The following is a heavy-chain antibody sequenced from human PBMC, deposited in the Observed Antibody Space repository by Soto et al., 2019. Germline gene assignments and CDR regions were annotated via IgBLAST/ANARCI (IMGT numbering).Heavy chain of an antibody. CDR3: ARGLVRGNKFDY. CDR1: GFTFSDYY. J-gene: IGHJ4*02. CDR2: ISSSSSYT. Sequence: QVQLVESGGGLVKPGGSLRLSCAASGFTFSDYYMSWIRQAPGKGLEWVSYISSSSSYTNYADSVKGRFTISRDNAKNSLYLQMNSLRAEDTAVYYCARGLVRGNKFDYWGQGTLVTVSS. D-gene: IGHD3-10*01. V-gene: IGHV3-11*05.